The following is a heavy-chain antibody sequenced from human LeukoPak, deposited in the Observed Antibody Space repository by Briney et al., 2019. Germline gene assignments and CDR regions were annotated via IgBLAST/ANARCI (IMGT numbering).Heavy chain of an antibody. CDR1: GYTFTSNY. CDR2: IYPRDSST. CDR3: ARAYYDSSGYPHDGYYFDY. Sequence: ASVKVSCKASGYTFTSNYIHWVRQAPGQGLEWMGMIYPRDSSTSYAQKFQGRVTMTRDTSTSTVYMELSSLRSEDTAVYYCARAYYDSSGYPHDGYYFDYWGQGTLVTVSS. V-gene: IGHV1-46*01. J-gene: IGHJ4*02. D-gene: IGHD3-22*01.